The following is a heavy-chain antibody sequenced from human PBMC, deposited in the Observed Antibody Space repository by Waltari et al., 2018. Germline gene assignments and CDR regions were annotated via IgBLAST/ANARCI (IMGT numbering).Heavy chain of an antibody. D-gene: IGHD2-2*01. CDR2: IIPISDTT. V-gene: IGHV1-69*14. CDR1: GDSFRNFG. Sequence: QVHLVQSGAEMKRPGSSVKLSCQPSGDSFRNFGISWVRQAPGQGLEWMGWIIPISDTTNYAQKYEGRVRLTADKSTNTADMELSGLGFEDTAVYFCARDVLRRDAYHFLDFWGQGTLVTVSS. J-gene: IGHJ4*02. CDR3: ARDVLRRDAYHFLDF.